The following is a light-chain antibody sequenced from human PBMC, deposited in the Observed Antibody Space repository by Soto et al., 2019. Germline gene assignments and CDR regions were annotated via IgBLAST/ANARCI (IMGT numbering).Light chain of an antibody. CDR1: QRISRR. V-gene: IGKV1-5*01. CDR3: QHYNSYPWT. J-gene: IGKJ1*01. CDR2: DAS. Sequence: DIQMIQSPSALSASVGDRVTITCRASQRISRRLAWYQQKPGKAPKLLIYDASSLESGVPAGFSGSGSGTQSTPTSSSLQPDDFATYYCQHYNSYPWTFGQGTRVEIK.